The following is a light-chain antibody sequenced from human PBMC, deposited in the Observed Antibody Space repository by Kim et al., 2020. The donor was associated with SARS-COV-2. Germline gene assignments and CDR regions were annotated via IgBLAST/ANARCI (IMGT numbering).Light chain of an antibody. CDR1: QSVSTY. CDR2: DAS. Sequence: QSVSTYVAWYQYKPGQAPRLLIYDASRRATGIPDRFSGSGFGTDFTLTISSLQPEDFAIYYCQQRNNWATFGQGTKLEIK. CDR3: QQRNNWAT. J-gene: IGKJ2*01. V-gene: IGKV3-11*01.